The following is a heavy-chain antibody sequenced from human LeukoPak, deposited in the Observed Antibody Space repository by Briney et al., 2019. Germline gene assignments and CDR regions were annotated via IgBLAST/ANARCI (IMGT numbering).Heavy chain of an antibody. CDR2: IIPIFGTA. J-gene: IGHJ3*02. CDR1: GGTFSSYA. Sequence: ASVKVSCKASGGTFSSYAISWVRQAPGQGLEWMGGIIPIFGTANYAQKFQGRVTITADKSTSTAYMELSSLRSEDTAVYYCATEIEGSGSYYSFGAFDIWGQGTMVTVSS. V-gene: IGHV1-69*06. CDR3: ATEIEGSGSYYSFGAFDI. D-gene: IGHD1-26*01.